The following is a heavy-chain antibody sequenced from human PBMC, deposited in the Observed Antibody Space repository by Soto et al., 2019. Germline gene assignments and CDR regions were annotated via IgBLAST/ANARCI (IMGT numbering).Heavy chain of an antibody. D-gene: IGHD6-19*01. CDR1: GGSISSGDYY. CDR3: ARGIAVADNGGYFDY. CDR2: IYYSGST. J-gene: IGHJ4*02. V-gene: IGHV4-30-4*01. Sequence: PSETLSLTCTVSGGSISSGDYYWSWIRQPPGKGLEWIGYIYYSGSTYYNPSLKSRVTISVDTSKNQFSLKLSSVTAADTAVYYCARGIAVADNGGYFDYWGQGTLVTVYS.